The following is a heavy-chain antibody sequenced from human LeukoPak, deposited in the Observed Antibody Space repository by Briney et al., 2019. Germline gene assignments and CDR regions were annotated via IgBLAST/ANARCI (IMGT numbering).Heavy chain of an antibody. CDR1: GFTFSSYG. J-gene: IGHJ6*03. CDR3: AKIGRKYDFWTGFYEEEVDYMDV. V-gene: IGHV3-23*01. Sequence: PGGTLRLSCVASGFTFSSYGMTWVRQAPGKGLEWVSGVSGSGAGTKHADPVKGRFTISRDNSKNTLYLQMNSLRVEDTAVYYCAKIGRKYDFWTGFYEEEVDYMDVWGKGTTVTVSS. D-gene: IGHD3-3*01. CDR2: VSGSGAGT.